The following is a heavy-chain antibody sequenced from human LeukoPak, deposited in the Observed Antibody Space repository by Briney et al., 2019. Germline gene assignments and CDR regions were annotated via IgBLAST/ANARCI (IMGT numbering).Heavy chain of an antibody. CDR1: GFTFSDYY. J-gene: IGHJ4*02. V-gene: IGHV3-11*01. CDR3: ARGPIFPHVRSSSGYSFDY. D-gene: IGHD5-18*01. Sequence: GSLRLSCAASGFTFSDYYMSWIRQAPGKGLEWVSYISSSGSTIYYADSVKGRFTISRDNAKNSLYLQMNSLRAEDTAVYYCARGPIFPHVRSSSGYSFDYWGQGTLVTVSS. CDR2: ISSSGSTI.